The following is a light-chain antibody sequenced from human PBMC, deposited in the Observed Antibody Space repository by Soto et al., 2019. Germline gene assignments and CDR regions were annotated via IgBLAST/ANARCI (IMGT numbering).Light chain of an antibody. CDR1: QSISSW. CDR2: KAS. J-gene: IGKJ1*01. V-gene: IGKV1-5*03. Sequence: DIHMTQAPSTLSASVGDRVTTTCRASQSISSWLAWYQQKPGKAHKLLIYKASSLESGVPSRFSGSGSGTEFTLTISSLQPDDFATYYCQQYNSYPWTFGQGTKVDIK. CDR3: QQYNSYPWT.